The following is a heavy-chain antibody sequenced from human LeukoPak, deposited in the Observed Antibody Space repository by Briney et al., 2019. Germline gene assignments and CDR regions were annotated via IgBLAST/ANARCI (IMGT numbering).Heavy chain of an antibody. V-gene: IGHV1-46*01. CDR1: GYTFTSNY. CDR3: ARDNSVRDEAWSFNP. D-gene: IGHD5-24*01. Sequence: ASVKVSCKAFGYTFTSNYMHWVRQAPGQGPEWMGVISPSGGSTTYAQKFQGRVTLTRDTSTSTDYLELSSLRSEDTAVYCCARDNSVRDEAWSFNPWGQGTLVTVSS. J-gene: IGHJ5*02. CDR2: ISPSGGST.